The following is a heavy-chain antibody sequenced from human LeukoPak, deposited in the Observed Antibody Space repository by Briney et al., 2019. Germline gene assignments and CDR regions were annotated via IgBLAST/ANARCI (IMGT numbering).Heavy chain of an antibody. J-gene: IGHJ3*02. Sequence: GGSLRLSCRTSGFTFGDYALSWFRQAPGKGLEWVGFIRSKVYGGTTEYAASVKGRVIISRDDSESIAYLQMNSLKIEDTAMYYCSRVSTSGSYGRFDALHIWSQGTMVTVSS. CDR1: GFTFGDYA. D-gene: IGHD6-19*01. CDR2: IRSKVYGGTT. CDR3: SRVSTSGSYGRFDALHI. V-gene: IGHV3-49*03.